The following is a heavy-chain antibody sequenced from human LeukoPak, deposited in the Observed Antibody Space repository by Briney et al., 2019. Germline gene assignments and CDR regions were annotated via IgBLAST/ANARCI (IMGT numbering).Heavy chain of an antibody. CDR1: GFSFSNYW. CDR2: IKHDGGEK. CDR3: ARAVPTGCDYFDY. Sequence: PGGSLRLSCAASGFSFSNYWMSWVRQAPGKGLEWVANIKHDGGEKYYVDSVKGRFTISRDNAKNSLYLQMNSLRAEDTAMYYCARAVPTGCDYFDYWGQGTLVTVPS. D-gene: IGHD4-17*01. J-gene: IGHJ4*02. V-gene: IGHV3-7*01.